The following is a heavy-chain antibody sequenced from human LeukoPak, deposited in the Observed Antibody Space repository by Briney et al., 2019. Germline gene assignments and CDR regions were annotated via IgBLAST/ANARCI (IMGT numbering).Heavy chain of an antibody. D-gene: IGHD2-2*01. V-gene: IGHV1-2*02. Sequence: ASVRVSCKDSGYTFTGYYMHCVRPAPEQGLEWVGWINPNIGVTNYAQKFQGRVTMTRDTSISTAYMELSRLRSDDTAVYYCARGNCSSTSCYRPYYYYGMDVWGQGTTVTVSS. CDR2: INPNIGVT. CDR1: GYTFTGYY. CDR3: ARGNCSSTSCYRPYYYYGMDV. J-gene: IGHJ6*02.